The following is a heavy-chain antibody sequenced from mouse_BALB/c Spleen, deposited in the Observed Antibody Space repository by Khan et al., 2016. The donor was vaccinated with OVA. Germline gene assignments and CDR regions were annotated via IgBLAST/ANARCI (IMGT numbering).Heavy chain of an antibody. J-gene: IGHJ3*01. CDR2: VSTCGSYT. Sequence: EVELVESGGDLVKPGGSLKLSCAASGFTFSTYGMSWVRQTPDKRLEWVATVSTCGSYTYYPDSVKGRFTISRENATNTLYLQMSGLKSKDKAMFYCTRLAYYYVCDGLAYWGQGTLVTVSA. CDR3: TRLAYYYVCDGLAY. V-gene: IGHV5-6*01. D-gene: IGHD1-1*01. CDR1: GFTFSTYG.